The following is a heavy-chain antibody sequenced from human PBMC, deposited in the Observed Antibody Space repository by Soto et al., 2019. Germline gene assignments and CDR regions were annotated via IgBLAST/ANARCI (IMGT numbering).Heavy chain of an antibody. Sequence: GGSLRLSCAASGFIFDDYAMHWVRQAPGKGLEWVSGISWNSGSIGYADSVKGRFTISRDNAKNSLYLQMNSLRAEDTALYYCAKDSLPAARSPYYYYYYYMDVWGKGTTVTVSS. J-gene: IGHJ6*03. V-gene: IGHV3-9*01. CDR2: ISWNSGSI. CDR1: GFIFDDYA. CDR3: AKDSLPAARSPYYYYYYYMDV. D-gene: IGHD2-2*01.